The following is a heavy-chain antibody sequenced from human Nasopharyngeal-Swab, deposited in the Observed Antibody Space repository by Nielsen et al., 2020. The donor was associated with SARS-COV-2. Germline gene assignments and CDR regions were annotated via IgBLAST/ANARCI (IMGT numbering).Heavy chain of an antibody. CDR2: ISGDGGST. V-gene: IGHV3-43*02. CDR1: GFTFDDYA. Sequence: GESLKISCAASGFTFDDYAMRWVRQAPGKGLEWVSLISGDGGSTYYADSVKGRFTISRDNSKNSLYLQMNSLRTEDTALYYCAKGWFGELFGAFDIWGQGTMVTVSS. D-gene: IGHD3-10*01. J-gene: IGHJ3*02. CDR3: AKGWFGELFGAFDI.